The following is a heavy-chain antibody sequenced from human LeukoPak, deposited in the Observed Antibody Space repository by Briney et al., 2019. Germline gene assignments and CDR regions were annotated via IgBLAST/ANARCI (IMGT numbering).Heavy chain of an antibody. Sequence: AGSLTLSCEGSGFTFSDGWMNWVRQAPGKGLEWVGRVKTTAEGDIKEYAEHVRGKFTISSDDSKNTVFPHMNSLKIDDTDLYCCTEGLGQRDDVSWGQGTLVTVSS. V-gene: IGHV3-15*05. D-gene: IGHD3/OR15-3a*01. CDR3: TEGLGQRDDVS. CDR1: GFTFSDGW. CDR2: VKTTAEGDIK. J-gene: IGHJ5*02.